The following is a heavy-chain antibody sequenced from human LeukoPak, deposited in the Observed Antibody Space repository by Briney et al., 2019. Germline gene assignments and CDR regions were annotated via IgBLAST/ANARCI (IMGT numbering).Heavy chain of an antibody. D-gene: IGHD3-22*01. CDR3: AKVKPDYYHNSGYQYHFDY. Sequence: GGSLRLSCAASGFTFSNCAMSWVREAPGKGLEWVSVIGGSGSRTYYADSVKGRFTISRDNSKDTLYLQMNSLRAEDTAVYYCAKVKPDYYHNSGYQYHFDYWGQGTLVTVSS. J-gene: IGHJ4*02. CDR2: IGGSGSRT. CDR1: GFTFSNCA. V-gene: IGHV3-23*01.